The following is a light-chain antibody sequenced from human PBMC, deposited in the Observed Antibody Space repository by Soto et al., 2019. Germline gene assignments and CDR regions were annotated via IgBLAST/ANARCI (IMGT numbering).Light chain of an antibody. CDR2: DVS. CDR3: SSYTSSGTDV. J-gene: IGLJ1*01. V-gene: IGLV2-14*01. CDR1: SSDVGDYNY. Sequence: QSVLTQPASVSGSPGQSITISCTGTSSDVGDYNYVSWYQQHPGKAPKLMIYDVSNRPSGVSNRLSGSKSGNTASLTISGLQAEDEADYYCSSYTSSGTDVFGTGTKVTVL.